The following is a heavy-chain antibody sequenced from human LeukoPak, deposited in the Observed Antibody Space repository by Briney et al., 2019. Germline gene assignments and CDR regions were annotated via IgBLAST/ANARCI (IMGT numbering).Heavy chain of an antibody. CDR1: GGSMSSHY. J-gene: IGHJ3*02. Sequence: SETLSLTCTVSGGSMSSHYWSWIRQPPGKGLEWIGYIYYSGSTNFNPSLKSRVTISVDTSKNQFSLKLSSVTAADTAVYYCARRYCSSTSCFRGAFDIWGQGTMVTVSS. D-gene: IGHD2-2*01. CDR2: IYYSGST. CDR3: ARRYCSSTSCFRGAFDI. V-gene: IGHV4-59*11.